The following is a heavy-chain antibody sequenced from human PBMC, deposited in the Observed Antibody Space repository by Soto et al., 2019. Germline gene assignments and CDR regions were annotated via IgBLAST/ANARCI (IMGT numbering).Heavy chain of an antibody. CDR1: GYTFTSYG. Sequence: QVQLVQSGAEVKKPGASVKVPCKASGYTFTSYGISWVRQAPGQGLEWMGWISAYNGNTNYAQKLQSRVTMTADTSTSTAYMELWSLRSDDTAVYYCARDGNSYYDFWSGYSSFYYYYMDVWGKGTTVTVSS. CDR2: ISAYNGNT. J-gene: IGHJ6*03. CDR3: ARDGNSYYDFWSGYSSFYYYYMDV. D-gene: IGHD3-3*01. V-gene: IGHV1-18*01.